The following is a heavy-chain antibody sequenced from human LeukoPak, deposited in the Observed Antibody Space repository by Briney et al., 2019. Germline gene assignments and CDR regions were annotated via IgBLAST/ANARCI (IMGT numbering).Heavy chain of an antibody. Sequence: SETLSLACTVSGGSISSSSYYWGWIRQPPGKGLEWIGYIYYSGTTNYNPSLKSRVTISVDTSRNQFSLQLRSVTAADTAVYYRAREDPQTTVPEGMDVWGQGTTVIVSS. CDR1: GGSISSSSYY. V-gene: IGHV4-61*01. CDR2: IYYSGTT. CDR3: AREDPQTTVPEGMDV. D-gene: IGHD4-17*01. J-gene: IGHJ6*02.